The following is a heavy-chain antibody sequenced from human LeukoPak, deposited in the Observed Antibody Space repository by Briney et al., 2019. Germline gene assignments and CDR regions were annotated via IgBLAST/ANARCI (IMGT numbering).Heavy chain of an antibody. D-gene: IGHD1-26*01. Sequence: PSETLSLTCTVSGGSISSSSYYWGWIRQPPGKGLEWIGSIYYSGSTYYNPSLKSRVTISVDTSKNQFSLKLSSVTAADTAVYYCARAQFTRGIVGAIPPGNWFDPWGQGTLVTVSS. J-gene: IGHJ5*02. CDR2: IYYSGST. V-gene: IGHV4-39*07. CDR3: ARAQFTRGIVGAIPPGNWFDP. CDR1: GGSISSSSYY.